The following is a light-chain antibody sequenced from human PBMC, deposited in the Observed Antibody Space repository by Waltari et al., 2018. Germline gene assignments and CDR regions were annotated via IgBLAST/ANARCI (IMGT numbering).Light chain of an antibody. J-gene: IGKJ1*01. CDR3: QQYNNWPEWT. V-gene: IGKV3-15*01. CDR1: QSVRSN. CDR2: GAS. Sequence: EIVMTQSPATLSVSPGERATLSCGASQSVRSNLAWYQQKPGQAPSLLIYGASTRATGIPARFSGSGSGTEFTLTISSLQSEDFAVYYCQQYNNWPEWTFGQGTKVEIK.